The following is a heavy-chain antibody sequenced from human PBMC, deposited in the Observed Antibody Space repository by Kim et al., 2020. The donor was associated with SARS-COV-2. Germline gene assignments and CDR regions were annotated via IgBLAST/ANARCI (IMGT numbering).Heavy chain of an antibody. D-gene: IGHD3-22*01. CDR3: ARDLPYYYDAGGAFDI. J-gene: IGHJ3*02. Sequence: KLQGKVTMTADESTSTAYVELSSLRSEDTAVYYCARDLPYYYDAGGAFDIWGQGTMVTVSS. V-gene: IGHV1-69*01.